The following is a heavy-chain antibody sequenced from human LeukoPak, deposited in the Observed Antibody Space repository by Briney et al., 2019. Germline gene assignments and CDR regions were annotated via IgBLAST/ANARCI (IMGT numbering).Heavy chain of an antibody. V-gene: IGHV3-7*04. Sequence: PGGSLRLSCAASGFPFSSFWMTWVRQAPGKGLEWVANIKQDGSEKYSVDSVKDRFTISRDNAKNSLYLQMNSLRADDTAVYYCARGPHFDYWGQGTLVTVSS. CDR1: GFPFSSFW. J-gene: IGHJ4*02. CDR2: IKQDGSEK. CDR3: ARGPHFDY.